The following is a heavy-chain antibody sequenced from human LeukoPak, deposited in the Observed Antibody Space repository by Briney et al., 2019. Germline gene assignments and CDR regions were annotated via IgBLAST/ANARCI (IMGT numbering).Heavy chain of an antibody. J-gene: IGHJ4*02. V-gene: IGHV3-74*01. Sequence: GGSLRLSCAASGFTFSSYWMNWVRKAPGKGLVWVSRIASDGSSTTYADSVKGRFSISRDNAKNTLYLQMNRLRVEDTAVYYCARGRPHGNDYWGQGTLVTVSS. CDR2: IASDGSST. CDR3: ARGRPHGNDY. CDR1: GFTFSSYW. D-gene: IGHD4-23*01.